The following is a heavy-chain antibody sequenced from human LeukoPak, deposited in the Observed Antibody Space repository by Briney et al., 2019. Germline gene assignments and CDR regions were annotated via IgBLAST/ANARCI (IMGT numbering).Heavy chain of an antibody. CDR1: GYSFTSYW. D-gene: IGHD1-26*01. J-gene: IGHJ4*02. CDR3: ARQGVDGEVGHSFDY. CDR2: IYPGDSDT. Sequence: GESLKISCKGSGYSFTSYWIGWVRQMPGKGLEWMGIIYPGDSDTRYSPSFQGQVTISAEKSISTAYLQWSSLKASDTAMYYCARQGVDGEVGHSFDYWGQGTLVTVSS. V-gene: IGHV5-51*01.